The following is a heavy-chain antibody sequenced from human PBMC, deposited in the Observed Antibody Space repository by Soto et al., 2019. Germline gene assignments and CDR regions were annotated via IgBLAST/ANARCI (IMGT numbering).Heavy chain of an antibody. CDR2: ISAYNGNT. Sequence: ASVKVSCKASGYTFTSYGISWVRQAPGQGLEWMGWISAYNGNTNYAQKLQGRVTMTTDTSTSTAYMELRSLRSDDTAVYYCATESPIAVAVKDGAFDIWGQGTMVTVSS. V-gene: IGHV1-18*01. CDR1: GYTFTSYG. J-gene: IGHJ3*02. D-gene: IGHD6-19*01. CDR3: ATESPIAVAVKDGAFDI.